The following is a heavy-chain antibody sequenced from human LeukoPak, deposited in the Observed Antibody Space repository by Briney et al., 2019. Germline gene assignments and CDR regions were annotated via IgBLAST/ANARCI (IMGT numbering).Heavy chain of an antibody. CDR3: VRLSTASYYYYYMDV. Sequence: GGSLRLSCAASGFTFDDYGMSWVRQAPGKGLEWVSGITWNGDDTGYADSVKGRFTISRDNAKNSLYLQMNSLRVEDTALCYRVRLSTASYYYYYMDVWGKGTTVTVSS. J-gene: IGHJ6*03. CDR2: ITWNGDDT. CDR1: GFTFDDYG. V-gene: IGHV3-20*04. D-gene: IGHD5/OR15-5a*01.